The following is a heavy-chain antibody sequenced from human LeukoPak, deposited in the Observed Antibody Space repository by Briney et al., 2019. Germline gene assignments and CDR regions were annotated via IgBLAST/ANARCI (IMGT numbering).Heavy chain of an antibody. Sequence: DPSETLSLTCTVSGGSISSGGYYWSWIRQHPGKGLEWIGYIYYSGSTYYNPSLKSRVTISVDTSKNQFSLKLSSVTAADTAVYYCARAVVVAATHYYGMDVWGQGTTVTVSS. CDR2: IYYSGST. V-gene: IGHV4-31*03. CDR3: ARAVVVAATHYYGMDV. D-gene: IGHD2-15*01. CDR1: GGSISSGGYY. J-gene: IGHJ6*02.